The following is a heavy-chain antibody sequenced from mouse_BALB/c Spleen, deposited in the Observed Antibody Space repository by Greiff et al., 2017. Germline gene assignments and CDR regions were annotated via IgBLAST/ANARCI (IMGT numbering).Heavy chain of an antibody. CDR3: ARGEVVAYYYAMDY. J-gene: IGHJ4*01. Sequence: EVKLVESGGGLVQPGGSRKLSCAASGFTFSSFGMHWVRQAPEKGLEWVAYISSGSSTIYYADTVKGRFTISRDNPKNTLFLQMTSLRSEDTAMYYCARGEVVAYYYAMDYWGQGTSVTVSA. V-gene: IGHV5-17*02. CDR2: ISSGSSTI. CDR1: GFTFSSFG. D-gene: IGHD1-1*01.